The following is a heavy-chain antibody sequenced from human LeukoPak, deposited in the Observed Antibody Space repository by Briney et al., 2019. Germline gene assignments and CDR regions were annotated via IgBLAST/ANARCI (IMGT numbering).Heavy chain of an antibody. CDR2: IYYSGST. J-gene: IGHJ3*02. Sequence: SETLSLTCTVSGGSISSSSYYWGWIRQPPGKGLEWIGSIYYSGSTYYNPSLKSRVTISVDTSKNQFSLKLSSVTAADTAVYYCASGYSDKKEDAFDIWGQGTMVTVSP. CDR1: GGSISSSSYY. D-gene: IGHD5-12*01. V-gene: IGHV4-39*07. CDR3: ASGYSDKKEDAFDI.